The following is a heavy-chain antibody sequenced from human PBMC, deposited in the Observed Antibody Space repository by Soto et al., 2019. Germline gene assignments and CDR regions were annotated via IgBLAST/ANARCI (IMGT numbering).Heavy chain of an antibody. D-gene: IGHD4-17*01. J-gene: IGHJ5*02. V-gene: IGHV4-59*01. CDR3: ARVRGPTVVGNNWFDP. CDR1: GGSISSYY. Sequence: SETLSLTCTVSGGSISSYYWSSIRQPPGKGLEWLGYIYYSGSTNYNPSLKSRVTISVDTSKNQFSLKLSSVTAADTAVYYCARVRGPTVVGNNWFDPWGQGTLVTVSS. CDR2: IYYSGST.